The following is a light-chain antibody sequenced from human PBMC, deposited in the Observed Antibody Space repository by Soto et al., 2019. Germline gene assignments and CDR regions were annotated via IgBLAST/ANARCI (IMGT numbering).Light chain of an antibody. CDR3: QQYGSSSWT. Sequence: EIVLTQSPGTLSLSPGERATLSCRASQSVSSSYLAWYQQKPGQAPRLLSYGASSRATGIPDRFSGSGSETDFTLTISRLEPEDFAGYYCQQYGSSSWTFGHGTKVEIK. CDR1: QSVSSSY. J-gene: IGKJ1*01. V-gene: IGKV3-20*01. CDR2: GAS.